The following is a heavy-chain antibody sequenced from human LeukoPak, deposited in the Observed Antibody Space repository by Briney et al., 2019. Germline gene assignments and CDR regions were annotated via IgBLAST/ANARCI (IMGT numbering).Heavy chain of an antibody. J-gene: IGHJ4*02. Sequence: ASVTVSCKASGYTFTSYHMHWVRQAPGQGLEWMGLINLSGGSTTYAQRFQGRVTLTRDTSTRTVYMELSSLRSEDTAVYYCARDYVDDIPMIKDYWGQGTLVTVSS. CDR3: ARDYVDDIPMIKDY. CDR1: GYTFTSYH. CDR2: INLSGGST. D-gene: IGHD2-8*01. V-gene: IGHV1-46*01.